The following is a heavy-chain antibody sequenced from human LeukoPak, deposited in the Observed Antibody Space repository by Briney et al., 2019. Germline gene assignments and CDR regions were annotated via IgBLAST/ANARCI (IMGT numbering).Heavy chain of an antibody. Sequence: GGSLRLSCAASGFTFSSYWMSWVRQAPGKGLEWVANIKQDGSEKYYVDSVKGRFTISRDNAKNSLYLQMNSLRAEDTAVYYCARGWTTRGVVVRRAFDIWGQGTMVTVSS. J-gene: IGHJ3*02. CDR1: GFTFSSYW. CDR2: IKQDGSEK. V-gene: IGHV3-7*01. CDR3: ARGWTTRGVVVRRAFDI. D-gene: IGHD3-10*01.